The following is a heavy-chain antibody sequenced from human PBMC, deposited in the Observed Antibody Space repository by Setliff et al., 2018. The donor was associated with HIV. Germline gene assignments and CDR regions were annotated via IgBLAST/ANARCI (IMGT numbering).Heavy chain of an antibody. CDR1: DGSISNDAYY. V-gene: IGHV4-31*03. D-gene: IGHD1-26*01. CDR3: AREVLPVIGGRGWFDP. Sequence: SETLSLTCTVSDGSISNDAYYRCWIRQRPGKGLEWIGCISYSGSTYHNPSLKRRLTLLLYTSKNQFSLNLSSVTAADTAMYYCAREVLPVIGGRGWFDPWGQGTLVTVSS. J-gene: IGHJ5*02. CDR2: ISYSGST.